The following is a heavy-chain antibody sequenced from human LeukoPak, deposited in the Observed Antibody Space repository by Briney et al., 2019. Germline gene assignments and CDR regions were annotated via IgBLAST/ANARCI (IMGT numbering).Heavy chain of an antibody. CDR1: EFTFSSYS. V-gene: IGHV3-48*02. CDR2: ISSSSGTM. J-gene: IGHJ6*03. D-gene: IGHD3-10*01. CDR3: AREGVTVVQGGVHYYYYYYMDV. Sequence: AGGSLRLSCAASEFTFSSYSMNWVRQAPGKGLEWVSYISSSSGTMYHADSVKGRFTISRDNAKNSLYLQMSSLRDEDTAVYYCAREGVTVVQGGVHYYYYYYMDVWGKGTTVTVSS.